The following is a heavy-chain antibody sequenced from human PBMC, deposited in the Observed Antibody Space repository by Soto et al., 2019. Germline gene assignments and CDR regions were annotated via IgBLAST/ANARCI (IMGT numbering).Heavy chain of an antibody. CDR1: GYSFPDHW. Sequence: PGESLKISCQGSGYSFPDHWIGWVRQMPGKDLEWMGIIFPADYDIKYSPTFQGQVAISADRSIKTAYLQWSSLKASDTAMYYCARVDPNGGTSSNYFDFWGPGTLVTVSS. V-gene: IGHV5-51*01. CDR3: ARVDPNGGTSSNYFDF. CDR2: IFPADYDI. D-gene: IGHD2-15*01. J-gene: IGHJ4*02.